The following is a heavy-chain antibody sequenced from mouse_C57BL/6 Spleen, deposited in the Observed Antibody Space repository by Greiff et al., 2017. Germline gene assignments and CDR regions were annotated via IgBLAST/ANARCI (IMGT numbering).Heavy chain of an antibody. V-gene: IGHV1-58*01. CDR1: GYTFTSYG. CDR3: VRERYYGNYRAMDY. CDR2: ICSGSGYT. D-gene: IGHD2-1*01. J-gene: IGHJ4*01. Sequence: EVQLQESGAELVRPGSSVKMSCKTSGYTFTSYGINWVKQRPGQGLEWVGYICSGSGYTEYNEKLKGRVTLTSDTSSSTAYMQLSSLTSQVSAIYFCVRERYYGNYRAMDYWGQGTLVTVSS.